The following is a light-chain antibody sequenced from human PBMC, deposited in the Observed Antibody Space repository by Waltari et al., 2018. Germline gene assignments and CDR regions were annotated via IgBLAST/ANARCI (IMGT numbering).Light chain of an antibody. V-gene: IGKV3-15*01. CDR2: GAS. Sequence: EIVMTQSPATLSVSPGETATLSCRASQSVSSNLAWYQQKPGQGPRLLIFGASTRATAIPPRFSGSWSGTEFTLTISGLHSEDFAVYYCQQYNDWVTFGQGTRLDIK. CDR3: QQYNDWVT. J-gene: IGKJ5*01. CDR1: QSVSSN.